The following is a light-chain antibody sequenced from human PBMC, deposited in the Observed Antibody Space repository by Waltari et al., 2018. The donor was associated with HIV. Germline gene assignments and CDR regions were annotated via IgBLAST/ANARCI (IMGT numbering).Light chain of an antibody. CDR1: SSDVGGYHY. CDR2: EVS. V-gene: IGLV2-14*01. CDR3: SSYTSSSTYVV. Sequence: QSALTQPASVSGSPGQSITIYCTGTSSDVGGYHYAYWYQQHPGKAPKIMIYEVSNRPSGVSNRFSGSKSGNTASLTISGLQAEDEADYYCSSYTSSSTYVVFGGGTKLTVL. J-gene: IGLJ2*01.